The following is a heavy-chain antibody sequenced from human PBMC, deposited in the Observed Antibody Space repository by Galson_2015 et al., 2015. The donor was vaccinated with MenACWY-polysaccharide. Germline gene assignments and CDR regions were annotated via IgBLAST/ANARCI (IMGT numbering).Heavy chain of an antibody. CDR2: ISGNGAYI. J-gene: IGHJ4*02. V-gene: IGHV3-21*01. CDR3: ASRTRFRTGSGPEDY. D-gene: IGHD1/OR15-1a*01. CDR1: GFTFDTYS. Sequence: SLRLSCAASGFTFDTYSSIWVRQAPGQGLQWVSAISGNGAYIYYADSVKGRFTISRDNAKNSLYLQRNSLRAEDTAMYYCASRTRFRTGSGPEDYWGQGTLVTVSS.